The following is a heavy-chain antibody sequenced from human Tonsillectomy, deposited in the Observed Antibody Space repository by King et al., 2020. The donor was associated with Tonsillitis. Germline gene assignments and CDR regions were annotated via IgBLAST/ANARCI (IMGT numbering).Heavy chain of an antibody. CDR3: AGQLLPYNWFDP. V-gene: IGHV3-7*01. J-gene: IGHJ5*02. CDR2: IKQDGSEK. Sequence: VQLVESGGGLVQPGGSLRLSCAASGCTFSSYWMSWVRQAPGKGLEWVANIKQDGSEKYYVESVKGRFTISSDNAKNSLYLQMSSLRAEDTAVYYCAGQLLPYNWFDPWGQGTLVTVSS. CDR1: GCTFSSYW. D-gene: IGHD2-15*01.